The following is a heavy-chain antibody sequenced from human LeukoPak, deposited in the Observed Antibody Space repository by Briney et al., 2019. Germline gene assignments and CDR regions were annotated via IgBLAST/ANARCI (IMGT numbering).Heavy chain of an antibody. Sequence: GGSLRLSCAASGFTFSSYWMSWVRQAPGKGLEWVSSISPSGGDTYYADSVRGRFTTSRDNSKYAVYLQMNSLRAEDTAVYYCAKRIQYSSPDSYFDFWGQGTLVTVSS. CDR2: ISPSGGDT. V-gene: IGHV3-23*01. J-gene: IGHJ4*02. CDR1: GFTFSSYW. CDR3: AKRIQYSSPDSYFDF. D-gene: IGHD6-6*01.